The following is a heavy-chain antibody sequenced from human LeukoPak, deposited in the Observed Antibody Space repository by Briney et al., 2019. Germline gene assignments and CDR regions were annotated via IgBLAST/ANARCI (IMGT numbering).Heavy chain of an antibody. CDR2: ISSSSSYI. V-gene: IGHV3-21*01. J-gene: IGHJ4*02. CDR3: ARDLPLIAVAGTPY. Sequence: GGSLRLSCAASGFTFSSYSMNWVRQAPGKGLEWVSSISSSSSYIYYADSVKGRFTISRDNAKNSLYLQMNSLRAEDTAVYYCARDLPLIAVAGTPYWGQGTLVTVSS. CDR1: GFTFSSYS. D-gene: IGHD6-19*01.